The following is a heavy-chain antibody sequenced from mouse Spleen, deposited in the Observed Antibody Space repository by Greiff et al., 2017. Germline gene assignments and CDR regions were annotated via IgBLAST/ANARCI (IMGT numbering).Heavy chain of an antibody. Sequence: QVQLQQSGPELVIPGASVKLSCKASGYNFNDYEIHWVKQSLKQGLEWIGAIHPENGGITYNQKFNGKAQFTVDTSSNTAYMQLRSLTSEDTADYRPKTQFAYWGQGTLVTVSA. V-gene: IGHV1-13*01. J-gene: IGHJ3*01. CDR3: KTQFAY. CDR1: GYNFNDYE. CDR2: IHPENGGI.